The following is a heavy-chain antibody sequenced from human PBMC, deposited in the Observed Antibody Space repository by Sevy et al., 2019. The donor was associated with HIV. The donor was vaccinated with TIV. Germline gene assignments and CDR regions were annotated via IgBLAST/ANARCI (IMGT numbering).Heavy chain of an antibody. V-gene: IGHV3-21*01. J-gene: IGHJ4*02. CDR3: ARDFSGSYDYVWGSYRYRYFDY. Sequence: GGSLRLSCAASGFTFSSYSMNWVRQAPGKGLEWVSSISSSSSYIYYADSVKGRSTISRDNAKNSLYLQMNSLRAEDTAVYYCARDFSGSYDYVWGSYRYRYFDYWGQGTLVTVSS. CDR2: ISSSSSYI. CDR1: GFTFSSYS. D-gene: IGHD3-16*02.